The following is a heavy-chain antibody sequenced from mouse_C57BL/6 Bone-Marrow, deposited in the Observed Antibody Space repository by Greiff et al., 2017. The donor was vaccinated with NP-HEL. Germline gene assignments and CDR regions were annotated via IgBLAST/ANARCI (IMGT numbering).Heavy chain of an antibody. Sequence: QVQLQQSGAELARPGASVKLSCKASGYTFTSYGISWVKQRTGQGLEWIGEIYPRSGNTYYNEKFKGKATLTADKSSSTAYMELRSLTSEDSAVLFCARPYMSTVARDYWGQGTTLTVSS. CDR2: IYPRSGNT. V-gene: IGHV1-81*01. CDR1: GYTFTSYG. D-gene: IGHD1-1*01. CDR3: ARPYMSTVARDY. J-gene: IGHJ2*01.